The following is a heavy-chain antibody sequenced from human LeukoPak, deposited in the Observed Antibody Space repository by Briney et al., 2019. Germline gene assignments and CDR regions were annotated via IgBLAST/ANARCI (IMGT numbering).Heavy chain of an antibody. CDR3: ARDYDILTGYSYYYYYYDMDV. V-gene: IGHV1-2*02. CDR2: INPNSGGT. Sequence: GAAGKLSLTAAAYTFTGYNMDWVRHAPGQGLEWMGLINPNSGGTNYSQKFQGRVTMTRDTSISTAYMELSRLRSDDTAVYYCARDYDILTGYSYYYYYYDMDVWGKGTTVTVSS. CDR1: AYTFTGYN. D-gene: IGHD3-9*01. J-gene: IGHJ6*03.